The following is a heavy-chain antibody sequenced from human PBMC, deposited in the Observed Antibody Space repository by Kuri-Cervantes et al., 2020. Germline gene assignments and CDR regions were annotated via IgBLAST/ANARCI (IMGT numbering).Heavy chain of an antibody. CDR1: GLIFSRYG. CDR3: AKSLAGRSGYLFDY. J-gene: IGHJ4*02. CDR2: IRYDGGKT. Sequence: GESLKISCAASGLIFSRYGMHWVRQAPGKGLEWVAFIRYDGGKTYYGDSVKGRFSISRDNSKNTLYLQMNSLRAEDTAVYYCAKSLAGRSGYLFDYWGQGTLVTVSS. D-gene: IGHD3-22*01. V-gene: IGHV3-30*02.